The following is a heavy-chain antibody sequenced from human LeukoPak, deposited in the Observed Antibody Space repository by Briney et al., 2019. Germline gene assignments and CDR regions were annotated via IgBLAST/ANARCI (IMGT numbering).Heavy chain of an antibody. V-gene: IGHV4-39*01. D-gene: IGHD3-3*01. Sequence: SETLSLTCTVSGGSTSSSNYYWGWIRQPPGKGLEWIGGIHYSGNTYYNPSLKSRVTISVDTSKNQFSLKLSSVTAADTAVYYCARLGAGPTYYDFWSGYSSFYFEYWGQATLVTVSS. CDR2: IHYSGNT. CDR3: ARLGAGPTYYDFWSGYSSFYFEY. J-gene: IGHJ4*02. CDR1: GGSTSSSNYY.